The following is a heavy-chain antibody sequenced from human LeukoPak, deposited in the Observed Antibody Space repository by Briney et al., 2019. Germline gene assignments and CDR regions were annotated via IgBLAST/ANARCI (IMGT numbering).Heavy chain of an antibody. CDR1: GDSISVYY. CDR3: VYGLRQAPGSH. CDR2: IYFSGST. D-gene: IGHD4-17*01. V-gene: IGHV4-59*01. J-gene: IGHJ4*02. Sequence: PSETLSLTCTLSGDSISVYYWSWIRQPPGKGLEWIGYIYFSGSTNYNPSLKSRVTISIDTSKNQFSLRLSSVTAADTAVYYCVYGLRQAPGSHWGQGTLVTVSS.